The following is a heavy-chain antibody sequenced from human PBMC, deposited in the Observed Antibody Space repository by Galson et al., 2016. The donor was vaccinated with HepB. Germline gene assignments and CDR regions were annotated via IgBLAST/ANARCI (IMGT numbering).Heavy chain of an antibody. J-gene: IGHJ4*02. CDR3: ARVSSTGYGNYYSEH. CDR1: GYTFTAYK. V-gene: IGHV1-2*04. CDR2: IDPNSGAT. D-gene: IGHD5-18*01. Sequence: SVKVSCKASGYTFTAYKIHWVRQAPGQGLEWMGWIDPNSGATNYAQNFQGFVTMTSDTSISTAYMELSSVKFDDTAVFYCARVSSTGYGNYYSEHWGQGTLVTVSS.